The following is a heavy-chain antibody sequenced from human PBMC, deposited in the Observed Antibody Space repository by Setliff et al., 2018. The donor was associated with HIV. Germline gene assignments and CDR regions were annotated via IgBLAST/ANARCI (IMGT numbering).Heavy chain of an antibody. D-gene: IGHD3-22*01. CDR3: ARKDDSSGYYFDY. Sequence: SETLSLTCTVSGGSISSYYWSWIRQPAGKGLEWIGRIYSSGSTNYNPSLQSRLTMSVDTSRNQFSLKLSSVTAADTAVYYCARKDDSSGYYFDYWGQGTLVTVSS. CDR1: GGSISSYY. J-gene: IGHJ4*02. CDR2: IYSSGST. V-gene: IGHV4-4*07.